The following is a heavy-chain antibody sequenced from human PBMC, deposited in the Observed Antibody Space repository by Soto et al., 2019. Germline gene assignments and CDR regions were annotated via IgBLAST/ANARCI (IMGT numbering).Heavy chain of an antibody. J-gene: IGHJ4*02. Sequence: ASVKVSCKASGYTFTGYYIHWVRQAPGQGLEWMGWINPNSGGTNYAQKFQGWVTMTRDTSISTAYMELSRLRSDDTAVYYCARGEGVVVVAATPYGLDYWGQGTLVTVSS. V-gene: IGHV1-2*04. CDR3: ARGEGVVVVAATPYGLDY. D-gene: IGHD2-15*01. CDR1: GYTFTGYY. CDR2: INPNSGGT.